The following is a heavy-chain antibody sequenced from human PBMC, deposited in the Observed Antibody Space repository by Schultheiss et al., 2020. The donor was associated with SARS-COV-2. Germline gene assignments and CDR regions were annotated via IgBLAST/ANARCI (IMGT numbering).Heavy chain of an antibody. CDR1: GFTVSSNY. CDR3: AKATVVVPAAKGAEDY. D-gene: IGHD2-2*01. Sequence: GESLKISCAASGFTVSSNYMSWVRQAPGKGLEWVSAISGSGGSTYYADSVKGRFTISRDNSKNTLYLQMNSLRAEDTAVYYCAKATVVVPAAKGAEDYWGQGTLVTVSS. CDR2: ISGSGGST. V-gene: IGHV3-23*01. J-gene: IGHJ4*02.